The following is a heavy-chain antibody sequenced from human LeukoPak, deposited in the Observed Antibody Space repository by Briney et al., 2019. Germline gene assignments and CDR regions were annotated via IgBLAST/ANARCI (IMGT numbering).Heavy chain of an antibody. CDR2: ISGPGSST. J-gene: IGHJ4*02. CDR1: GFTFSNYG. CDR3: AKGRLPVAATLDY. D-gene: IGHD6-19*01. Sequence: GGSLRLSCAASGFTFSNYGMSWVRQAPGMGLGWVSTISGPGSSTYYADSVKGRFTISRDNSKNTLYLQMNSLRAEDTALYYCAKGRLPVAATLDYWGQGTLVTVSS. V-gene: IGHV3-23*01.